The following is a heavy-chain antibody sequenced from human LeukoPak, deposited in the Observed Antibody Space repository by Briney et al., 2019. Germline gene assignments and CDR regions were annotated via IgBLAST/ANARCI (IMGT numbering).Heavy chain of an antibody. V-gene: IGHV4-4*07. CDR1: GGSISSYY. CDR3: AANGYYTIEY. J-gene: IGHJ4*02. Sequence: PSETLSLTCTVSGGSISSYYWSWIRQPAGKGLEWIGRIYTSGSTNYNPSLKSRVTMSVDKSKNQLSLKFNSVTAADSAVYYCAANGYYTIEYWGQGTLVTVSS. D-gene: IGHD1-26*01. CDR2: IYTSGST.